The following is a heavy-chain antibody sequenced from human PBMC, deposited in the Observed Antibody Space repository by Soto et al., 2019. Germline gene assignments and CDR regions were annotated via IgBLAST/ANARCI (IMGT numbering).Heavy chain of an antibody. CDR1: GLTVSSNY. V-gene: IGHV3-53*01. CDR2: IYSGGGT. Sequence: PGGSLRLSCAASGLTVSSNYMSWVRQAPGKGLECVSTIYSGGGTYYADSVKGRFTISRDSSKNTLFLRMDSLRDEDTAVYYCARDYYYDSSPSDYWGQGTLVTVSS. D-gene: IGHD3-22*01. J-gene: IGHJ4*02. CDR3: ARDYYYDSSPSDY.